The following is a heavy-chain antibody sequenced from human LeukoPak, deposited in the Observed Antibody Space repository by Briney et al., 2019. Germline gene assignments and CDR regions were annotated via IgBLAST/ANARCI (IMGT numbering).Heavy chain of an antibody. CDR3: AKDIVGATGGGFDY. D-gene: IGHD1-26*01. Sequence: PGGSLRLSCAASGFTFRDYYMSWIRQAPGKGLEWVSYISGSGTTIYNADSVKGRFTISRDNDKNSLYLQMNSLRAEDTAVYYCAKDIVGATGGGFDYWGQGTLVTVSS. J-gene: IGHJ4*02. CDR2: ISGSGTTI. CDR1: GFTFRDYY. V-gene: IGHV3-11*04.